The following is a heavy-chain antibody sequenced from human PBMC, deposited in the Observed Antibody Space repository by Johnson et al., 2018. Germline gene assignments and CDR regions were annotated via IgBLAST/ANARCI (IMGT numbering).Heavy chain of an antibody. Sequence: QVQLQESGPGLVKPSETLALTCTVSGGSISSYYWSWIRQPPGKGLAWIGYIYYSGRPNYNPSLKRPVTISVDTSKNQFSLKLSSVTPAAPAVYYCARVQVHFWSGYSPLDYYYYGMDVWGQGTTVTVSS. D-gene: IGHD3-3*02. J-gene: IGHJ6*02. V-gene: IGHV4-59*12. CDR3: ARVQVHFWSGYSPLDYYYYGMDV. CDR1: GGSISSYY. CDR2: IYYSGRP.